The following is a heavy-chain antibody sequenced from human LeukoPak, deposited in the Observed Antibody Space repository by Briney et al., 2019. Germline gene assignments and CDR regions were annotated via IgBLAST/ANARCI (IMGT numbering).Heavy chain of an antibody. J-gene: IGHJ4*02. CDR1: GFTFSSYA. V-gene: IGHV3-23*01. Sequence: PGGSLRLSCAASGFTFSSYAMSWVRQAPGKGLEWVSAISGSGGRTYSADSVKGRFTISSDNCKNTLYLQMNRLRADDAAVYYCATGDSSSWYRDYWGQGTLVTVSS. CDR2: ISGSGGRT. CDR3: ATGDSSSWYRDY. D-gene: IGHD6-13*01.